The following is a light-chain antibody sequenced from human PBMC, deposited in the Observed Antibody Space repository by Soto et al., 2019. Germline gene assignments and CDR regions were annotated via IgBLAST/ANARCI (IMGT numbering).Light chain of an antibody. V-gene: IGLV3-21*04. CDR1: NIGSKS. J-gene: IGLJ2*01. Sequence: SYELTQPPSVSVAPGKTARITCGGNNIGSKSVNWYQQKPGQAPVLVIYYDSDRPSGIPERFSGSNSWNTATLTISRVEAGDEADYYCQVWDSSSDRVVFGGGTKLTVL. CDR2: YDS. CDR3: QVWDSSSDRVV.